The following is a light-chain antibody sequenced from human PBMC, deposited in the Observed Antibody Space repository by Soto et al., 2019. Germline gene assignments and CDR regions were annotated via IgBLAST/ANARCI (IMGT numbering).Light chain of an antibody. Sequence: ESVLTQSPGTLSLSPGERSTRSCRASQSVSSSYLAWYQQKPGQAPRLLIYGASSRATGITDRFSGGGSGTDFTLTISRLEPEDFAVYYCQQFSSYPLTVGGGTKVDIK. CDR2: GAS. J-gene: IGKJ4*01. V-gene: IGKV3-20*01. CDR1: QSVSSSY. CDR3: QQFSSYPLT.